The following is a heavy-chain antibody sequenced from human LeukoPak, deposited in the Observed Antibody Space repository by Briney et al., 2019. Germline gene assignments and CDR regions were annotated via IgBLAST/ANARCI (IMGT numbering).Heavy chain of an antibody. Sequence: PSETLSLTCTVSGGSISSGSYYWSWIRQPAGKGLEWIGRIYTSGSTNYNPSLKSRVTISVDTSKNQFSLKLSSVTAADTAVYYCARAPIVVVTASHFDYWGQGTLVTVSS. CDR3: ARAPIVVVTASHFDY. V-gene: IGHV4-61*02. J-gene: IGHJ4*02. D-gene: IGHD2-21*02. CDR2: IYTSGST. CDR1: GGSISSGSYY.